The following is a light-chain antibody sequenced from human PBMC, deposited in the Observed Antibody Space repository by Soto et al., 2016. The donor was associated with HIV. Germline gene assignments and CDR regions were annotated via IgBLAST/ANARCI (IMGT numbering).Light chain of an antibody. CDR2: DAS. CDR1: QSIGRF. V-gene: IGKV1-39*01. J-gene: IGKJ1*01. Sequence: DIQMTQSPSSLSASVGDRVTITCRASQSIGRFLNWYQQISGKAPNLLIYDASSLQSGVPSRFSGSGSGTDFTLIISSLQPEDFATYYCQQSYNTPRTLGQGTMVEIK. CDR3: QQSYNTPRT.